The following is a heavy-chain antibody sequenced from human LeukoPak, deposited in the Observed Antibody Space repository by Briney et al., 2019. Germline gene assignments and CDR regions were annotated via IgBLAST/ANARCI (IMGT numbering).Heavy chain of an antibody. V-gene: IGHV3-23*01. CDR3: AKQLGYCSDGSCYFPY. D-gene: IGHD2-15*01. CDR2: ISNNGGYT. J-gene: IGHJ4*02. CDR1: GVTFSSSA. Sequence: GGSLRLSCAASGVTFSSSAKSRVRQAPGKGLEWVSAISNNGGYTYYADSVQGRFTISRDNSKSTLCLQMNSLRAEDTAVYYCAKQLGYCSDGSCYFPYWGQGTLVTVSS.